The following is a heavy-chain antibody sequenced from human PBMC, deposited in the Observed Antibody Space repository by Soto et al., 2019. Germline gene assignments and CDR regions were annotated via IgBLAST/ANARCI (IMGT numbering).Heavy chain of an antibody. CDR2: INPNSGGT. Sequence: ASVKASCKASGDTFTGYYMHWVRQAPGQGLEWMGWINPNSGGTNYAQKFQGWVTMTRDTSISTAYMELSRLRSDDTAVYYCARDGSVGATGYYYYGMDVWGQGTTVTVSS. V-gene: IGHV1-2*04. CDR3: ARDGSVGATGYYYYGMDV. CDR1: GDTFTGYY. D-gene: IGHD1-26*01. J-gene: IGHJ6*02.